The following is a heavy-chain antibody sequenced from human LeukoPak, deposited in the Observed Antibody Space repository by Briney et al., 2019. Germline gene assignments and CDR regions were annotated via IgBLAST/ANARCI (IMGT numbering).Heavy chain of an antibody. CDR3: ARVEFYYMDV. Sequence: SETLSLTCAVYGGSFSGYYWSWIRQPPGKGLEWIGSIYHSGSTYYNPSLKSRVTISVDTSKNQFSLKLSSVTAADTAVYYCARVEFYYMDVWGKGTTVTVSS. CDR1: GGSFSGYY. CDR2: IYHSGST. J-gene: IGHJ6*03. D-gene: IGHD1-1*01. V-gene: IGHV4-34*01.